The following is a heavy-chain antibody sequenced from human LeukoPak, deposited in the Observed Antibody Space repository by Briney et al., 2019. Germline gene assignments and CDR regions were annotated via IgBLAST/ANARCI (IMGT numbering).Heavy chain of an antibody. CDR1: GGSFSGYY. V-gene: IGHV4-34*01. J-gene: IGHJ5*02. Sequence: SKTLSLTCAVYGGSFSGYYWSWIRQPPGKGLEWIGEINHSGSTNYNPSLKSRVTISVDTSKNQCSLKLSSVTAADTAVYCCAREPYGDYVWFDPWGQGTLVTVSS. D-gene: IGHD4-17*01. CDR3: AREPYGDYVWFDP. CDR2: INHSGST.